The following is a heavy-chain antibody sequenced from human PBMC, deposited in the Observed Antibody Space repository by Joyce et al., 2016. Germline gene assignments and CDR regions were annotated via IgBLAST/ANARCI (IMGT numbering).Heavy chain of an antibody. CDR1: GYNLNSYY. J-gene: IGHJ5*02. CDR2: INPSGGST. CDR3: ARDLPHNWFDP. Sequence: QVQLVQSGAEVKKPGASVKVSCKASGYNLNSYYIHWVRQAPGQGLEWMGLINPSGGSTNYAQKFQGRVTMTRDTSTSTVYMDLSSLGSEDTAVYYCARDLPHNWFDPWGQETLVTVSS. V-gene: IGHV1-46*02. D-gene: IGHD1-14*01.